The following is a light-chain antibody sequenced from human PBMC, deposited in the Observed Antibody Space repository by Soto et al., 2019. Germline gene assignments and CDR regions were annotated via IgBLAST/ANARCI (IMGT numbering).Light chain of an antibody. V-gene: IGKV3-15*01. CDR1: QSVSSN. J-gene: IGKJ4*01. CDR3: HKCNSAPLT. Sequence: EIVMTQSPATLSVSPGERATLSCRASQSVSSNLAWFQQKPGQAPRLLIYGASTRDTGIPARFSGSGSGTEFTLTISSLQPEDVATYYCHKCNSAPLTFGGGTKVEIK. CDR2: GAS.